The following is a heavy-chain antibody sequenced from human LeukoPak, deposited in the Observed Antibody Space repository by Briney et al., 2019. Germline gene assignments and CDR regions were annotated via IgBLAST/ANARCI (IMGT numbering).Heavy chain of an antibody. V-gene: IGHV4-4*07. CDR2: IYTSGST. J-gene: IGHJ4*02. CDR1: GCSISSGYY. Sequence: PSETLSLTCTVSGCSISSGYYWGWIRQPARKGLEWIGRIYTSGSTNYNPSLKSRVTMSVDTSKNQFSLKLSSVTAADTAVYYCARDRVVPAAKDYFDYWGQGTLVTVSS. D-gene: IGHD2-2*01. CDR3: ARDRVVPAAKDYFDY.